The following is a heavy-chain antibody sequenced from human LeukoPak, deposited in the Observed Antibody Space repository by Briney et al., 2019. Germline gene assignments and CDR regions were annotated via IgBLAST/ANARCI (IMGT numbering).Heavy chain of an antibody. J-gene: IGHJ4*02. Sequence: TGGSLRLSCAASGFTFSSYAMHWVRQAPGKGLEWVAVISYDGSNKYYADSVKGRFTISRDNSKNTLYLQMNSLRAEDTAVYYCARDARGYSYGIDANDYWGQGTLVTVSS. CDR1: GFTFSSYA. V-gene: IGHV3-30-3*01. D-gene: IGHD5-18*01. CDR2: ISYDGSNK. CDR3: ARDARGYSYGIDANDY.